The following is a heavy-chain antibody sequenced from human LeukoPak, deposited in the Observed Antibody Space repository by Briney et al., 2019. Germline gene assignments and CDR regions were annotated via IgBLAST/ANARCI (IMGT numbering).Heavy chain of an antibody. CDR3: ARSEVSSGWYLFGY. CDR1: GFTFSSYA. D-gene: IGHD6-19*01. V-gene: IGHV3-30*01. CDR2: ISYDGSNK. J-gene: IGHJ4*02. Sequence: PGGSLRLSCAASGFTFSSYAMHWVRQAPGKGLEWVAVISYDGSNKYYADSVKGRFTISRDSSKNTLYLQMNSLRAEDTAVYYCARSEVSSGWYLFGYWGQGTLVTVSS.